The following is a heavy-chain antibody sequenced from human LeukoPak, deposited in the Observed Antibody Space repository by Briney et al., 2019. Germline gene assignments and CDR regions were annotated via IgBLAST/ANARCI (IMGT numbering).Heavy chain of an antibody. V-gene: IGHV3-23*01. D-gene: IGHD1-26*01. CDR2: ISGSGGST. J-gene: IGHJ4*02. CDR1: GFTFRSYN. Sequence: PGGSLRLSCAASGFTFRSYNMNWVRQAPGKGLEWVSVISGSGGSTYSADSVKGRFTISRDNSKNTLYLQMNSLRAEDTAVYFCAKSQDGGRLFHFDYWGQGTLVTVSS. CDR3: AKSQDGGRLFHFDY.